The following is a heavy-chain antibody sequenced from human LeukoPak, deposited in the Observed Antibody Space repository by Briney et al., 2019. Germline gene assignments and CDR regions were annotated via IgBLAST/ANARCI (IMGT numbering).Heavy chain of an antibody. D-gene: IGHD4-17*01. CDR3: ASMTTVTAGGMDV. J-gene: IGHJ6*02. V-gene: IGHV4-34*01. CDR2: INHSGST. CDR1: GGSFSGYY. Sequence: PSETLSLTCAVYGGSFSGYYWSWIRQPPGEGLEWIGEINHSGSTNYNPSLKSRVTISVDTSKNQFSLKLSSVTAADTAVYYCASMTTVTAGGMDVWGQGTTVTVSS.